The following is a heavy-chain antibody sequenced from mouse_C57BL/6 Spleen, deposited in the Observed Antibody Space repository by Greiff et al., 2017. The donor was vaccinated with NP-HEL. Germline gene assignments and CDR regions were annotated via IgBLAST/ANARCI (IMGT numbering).Heavy chain of an antibody. J-gene: IGHJ4*01. CDR3: AKNFYYGSSTGAMDY. Sequence: VQRVESGPGLVQPSQSLSITCTVSGFSLTSYGVHWVRQPPGKGLEWLGVIWSGGSTDYNAAFISRLSISKDNSKSQVFFKMNSLQADDTAIYYCAKNFYYGSSTGAMDYWGQGTSVTVSS. CDR2: IWSGGST. CDR1: GFSLTSYG. D-gene: IGHD1-1*01. V-gene: IGHV2-4*01.